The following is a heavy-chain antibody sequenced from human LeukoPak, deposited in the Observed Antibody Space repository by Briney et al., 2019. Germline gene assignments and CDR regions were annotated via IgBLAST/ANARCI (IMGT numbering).Heavy chain of an antibody. CDR3: ARDGMSTIGARN. J-gene: IGHJ4*02. Sequence: PSETLSLTCTISGGSISSYYWSWIRQPPGKGLEWTACIYYSGSTYYNPSLKSRVTISVDTSKNQFSLNLSSVTTADTAVYYCARDGMSTIGARNWGQGTLVTVSS. CDR2: IYYSGST. CDR1: GGSISSYY. V-gene: IGHV4-59*01. D-gene: IGHD5-24*01.